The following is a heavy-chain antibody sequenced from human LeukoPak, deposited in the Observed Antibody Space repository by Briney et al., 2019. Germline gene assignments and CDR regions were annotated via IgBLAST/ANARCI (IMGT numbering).Heavy chain of an antibody. Sequence: GESLKISCKGSGYSFTSYWIGWVRQMPGKGLEWMGIIFPGDSDPRYSPSFQGQVTISADKSIGTAYLQWSSLKASDTAMYYCATLYTSSWYLHYWGQGTLVTVSS. CDR3: ATLYTSSWYLHY. CDR2: IFPGDSDP. V-gene: IGHV5-51*01. CDR1: GYSFTSYW. D-gene: IGHD6-13*01. J-gene: IGHJ4*02.